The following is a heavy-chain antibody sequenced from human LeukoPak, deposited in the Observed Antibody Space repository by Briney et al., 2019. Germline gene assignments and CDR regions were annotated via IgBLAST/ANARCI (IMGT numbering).Heavy chain of an antibody. CDR3: ARSGGYYYDSSGYSLY. Sequence: GESLRLSCAASGFTFSSYWMHWVRQAPGKGLVLVSRINSDGSSTSYADSVKGRFTISRDNAKNTLYLQMNSLRAEDTAVYYCARSGGYYYDSSGYSLYWGQGTLVTVSS. J-gene: IGHJ4*02. CDR1: GFTFSSYW. CDR2: INSDGSST. V-gene: IGHV3-74*01. D-gene: IGHD3-22*01.